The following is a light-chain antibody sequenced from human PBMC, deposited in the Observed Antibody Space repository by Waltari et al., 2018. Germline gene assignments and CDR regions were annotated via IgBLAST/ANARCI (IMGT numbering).Light chain of an antibody. J-gene: IGLJ3*02. CDR1: TGAVTSGHY. CDR3: LLSYSGSRWV. Sequence: QTVVTQEPSLTVSPGGPVTLTCGPSTGAVTSGHYPYWFPQKPGQAPRTLIFDTSNKHSWTPARCSGSLLGGKAALTLSGAQPEDEAAYHCLLSYSGSRWVFGGGTRLTVL. V-gene: IGLV7-46*01. CDR2: DTS.